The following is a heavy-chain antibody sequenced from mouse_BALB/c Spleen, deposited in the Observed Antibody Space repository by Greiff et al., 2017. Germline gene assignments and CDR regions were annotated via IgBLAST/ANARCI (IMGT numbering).Heavy chain of an antibody. CDR2: IYYSGTI. V-gene: IGHV3-5*02. D-gene: IGHD1-1*01. J-gene: IGHJ3*01. Sequence: EVKLMESGPGLVKPSQTVSLTCTVTGISITTGNYRWSWIRQFPGNKLEWIGYIYYSGTITYNPSLTSRTTITRDTSKNQFFLEMNSLTAEDTATYYCARGITTAPFAYWGQGTLVTVSA. CDR3: ARGITTAPFAY. CDR1: GISITTGNYR.